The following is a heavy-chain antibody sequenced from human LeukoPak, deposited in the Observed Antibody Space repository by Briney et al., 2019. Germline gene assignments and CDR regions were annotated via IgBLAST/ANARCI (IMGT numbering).Heavy chain of an antibody. V-gene: IGHV1-18*01. CDR1: GYTLTSSG. Sequence: ASVKVSCKASGYTLTSSGFSWVRQAPGQGLEWMGWISGNNGNTNYAQQFQGRVSMPIDTSTSTAYMELRSLRSDDTAVYFCARMRYGSNCFDYWGQGTLVTVSS. J-gene: IGHJ4*02. CDR3: ARMRYGSNCFDY. CDR2: ISGNNGNT. D-gene: IGHD1-26*01.